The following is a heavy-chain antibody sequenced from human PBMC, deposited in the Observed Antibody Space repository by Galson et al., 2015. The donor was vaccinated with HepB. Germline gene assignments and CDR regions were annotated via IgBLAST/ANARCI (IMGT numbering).Heavy chain of an antibody. CDR3: ARKIRSEYYYYGMDV. V-gene: IGHV5-51*03. J-gene: IGHJ6*02. Sequence: QSGAEVKKPGESLKISCKGSGYSFTSYWIAWVRQMPGKGLEWMGIIYPGDSDTRYSPSFQGQVTISADKSISTAYLQWSSLKASDTAMYYCARKIRSEYYYYGMDVWGQGTTVTVSS. CDR1: GYSFTSYW. CDR2: IYPGDSDT.